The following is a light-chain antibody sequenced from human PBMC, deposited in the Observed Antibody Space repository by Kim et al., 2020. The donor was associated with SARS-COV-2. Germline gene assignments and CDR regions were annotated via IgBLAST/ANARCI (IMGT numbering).Light chain of an antibody. CDR2: QDN. V-gene: IGLV3-1*01. CDR1: KLGDKY. J-gene: IGLJ2*01. Sequence: SHELTQPPSVSVSPGQTASITCSGDKLGDKYACWYQQKPGQSPVLVIYQDNERPSGIPERFSGSNSGNTATLTISGTQAMDEADYYCQAWDISTVVFGGG. CDR3: QAWDISTVV.